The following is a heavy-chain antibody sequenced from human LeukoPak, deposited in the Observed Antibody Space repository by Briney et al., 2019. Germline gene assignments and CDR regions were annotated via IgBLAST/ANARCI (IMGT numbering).Heavy chain of an antibody. D-gene: IGHD3-10*01. CDR2: IYYSGST. CDR1: GGSISSGGYS. V-gene: IGHV4-61*08. J-gene: IGHJ5*02. CDR3: ARVAYYYGSGSYFGWFDP. Sequence: SQTLSLTCAVSGGSISSGGYSWSWIRQPPGKVLEWIGYIYYSGSTNYNPSLKSRVTISVDTSKNQFSLKLSSVTAADTAVYYCARVAYYYGSGSYFGWFDPWGQGTLVTVSS.